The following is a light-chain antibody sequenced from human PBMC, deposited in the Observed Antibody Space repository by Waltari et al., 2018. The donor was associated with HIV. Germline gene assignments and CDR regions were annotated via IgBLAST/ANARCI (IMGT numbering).Light chain of an antibody. CDR3: YSAGDHDVV. V-gene: IGLV3-27*01. J-gene: IGLJ2*01. Sequence: SYELTQPSSVSVSPGQTASITCSGDILAKKYGRWFQQKPGQAPVVVIYEDIERFSGSSSGTTVTLTITGAHVEDDADYYCYSAGDHDVVFGGGTKLTVL. CDR1: ILAKKY. CDR2: ED.